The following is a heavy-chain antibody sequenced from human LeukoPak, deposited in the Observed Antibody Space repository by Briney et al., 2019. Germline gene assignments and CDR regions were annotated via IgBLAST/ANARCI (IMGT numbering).Heavy chain of an antibody. CDR2: IPYDGSNK. D-gene: IGHD3-16*02. V-gene: IGHV3-30*14. CDR1: GFTFSSYA. J-gene: IGHJ4*02. Sequence: GGSLRLSCAASGFTFSSYAMHWVRQAPGKGLEWVALIPYDGSNKYYADSVKGRFTISRDDSKNTVYLQLNSLRGEDTAVYYCARVKAYNDYVWGGYRTSWVFDYWGQGTLVTVSS. CDR3: ARVKAYNDYVWGGYRTSWVFDY.